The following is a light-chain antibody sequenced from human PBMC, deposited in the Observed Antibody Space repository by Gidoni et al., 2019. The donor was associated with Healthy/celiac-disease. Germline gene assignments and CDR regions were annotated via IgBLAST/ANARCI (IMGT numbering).Light chain of an antibody. CDR2: AAS. CDR1: QSISSY. CDR3: QQSYSTPWT. J-gene: IGKJ1*01. Sequence: DIQMTQSPSSLSASVGDRVTITCRASQSISSYLNWYQQKPGKAPKLLIYAASSLQSGVPSRFSGSGSGTDFTLTISSLQPADFVTYYCQQSYSTPWTFGQXTKVEIK. V-gene: IGKV1-39*01.